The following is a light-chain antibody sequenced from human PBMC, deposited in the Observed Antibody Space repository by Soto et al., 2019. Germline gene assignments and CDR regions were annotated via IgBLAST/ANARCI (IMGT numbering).Light chain of an antibody. Sequence: DIQMTQSPSTLSASVGDRVTNTCRASQKIHSWLAWYQQKPGRAPKLLIYDASTLEGGVSSRFGGSGTGTEFTLTISSLQPDDFATYYCQQYNTYSYTFGQGTKLEIK. J-gene: IGKJ2*01. V-gene: IGKV1-5*01. CDR2: DAS. CDR1: QKIHSW. CDR3: QQYNTYSYT.